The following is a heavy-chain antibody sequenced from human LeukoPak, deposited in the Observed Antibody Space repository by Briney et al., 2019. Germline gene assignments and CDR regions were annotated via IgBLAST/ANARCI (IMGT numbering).Heavy chain of an antibody. CDR2: IHHSGST. D-gene: IGHD2-2*01. J-gene: IGHJ6*03. V-gene: IGHV4-4*02. CDR3: ARRGPAPDYYMDV. Sequence: SETLSLTCDVSGVSISSSNRWSWVRQPPGKGLEWIGEIHHSGSTNYNPSLKSRVTMSIDKSKNQFSLNLTSVTAADTAVYYCARRGPAPDYYMDVWGKGTTVTVSS. CDR1: GVSISSSNR.